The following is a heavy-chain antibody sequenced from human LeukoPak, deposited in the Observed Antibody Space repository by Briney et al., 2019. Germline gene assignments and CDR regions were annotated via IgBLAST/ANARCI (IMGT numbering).Heavy chain of an antibody. J-gene: IGHJ5*02. CDR3: VKGACSSGCSGNH. CDR2: ITDTYNT. Sequence: PGGSLRLSCAASGIAFSDSAMYWVRQAPGKGLECVSVITDTYNTYYGDSVKGRFTVSRDNSRKTLYLQMNSLRVDDTALYYCVKGACSSGCSGNHWGQGTRAIVSP. CDR1: GIAFSDSA. V-gene: IGHV3-23*01. D-gene: IGHD6-19*01.